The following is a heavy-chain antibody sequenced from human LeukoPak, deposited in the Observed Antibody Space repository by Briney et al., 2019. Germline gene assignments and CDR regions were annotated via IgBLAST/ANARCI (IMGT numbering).Heavy chain of an antibody. CDR2: FDPKEGKR. CDR1: GDTLTELS. CDR3: TTREIVVEPALTSMVRGVLWRSDF. Sequence: ASVNVSCKVSGDTLTELSIHWVRQAPGKGLEWMGGFDPKEGKRVYAQNFQGRVTMTEDTSSGSAYMELNSLRSEDTGVYYCTTREIVVEPALTSMVRGVLWRSDFWGHGTLVTVSS. J-gene: IGHJ4*01. D-gene: IGHD3-10*01. V-gene: IGHV1-24*01.